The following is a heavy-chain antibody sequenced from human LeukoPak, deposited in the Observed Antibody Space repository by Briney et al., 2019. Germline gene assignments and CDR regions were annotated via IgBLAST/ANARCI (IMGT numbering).Heavy chain of an antibody. Sequence: GGSLRLSCAASGFTFSSYGMSWVRQAPGKGLEWVSAISGSGGSTYYADSVKGRFTISRDNSKNTLYLQMNSLRAEDTAVYYCAKGFDFEGYYYYYYMDVWGRGTTVTISS. CDR1: GFTFSSYG. D-gene: IGHD3-9*01. CDR2: ISGSGGST. J-gene: IGHJ6*03. CDR3: AKGFDFEGYYYYYYMDV. V-gene: IGHV3-23*01.